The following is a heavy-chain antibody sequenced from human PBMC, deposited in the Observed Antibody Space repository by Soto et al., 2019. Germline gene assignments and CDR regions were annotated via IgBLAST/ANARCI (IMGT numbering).Heavy chain of an antibody. V-gene: IGHV3-9*01. D-gene: IGHD3-16*01. Sequence: EVQLVESGGGLVQPGRSLRLSCAASGFTFDDYAMHWVRQAPGKGLEWVSGISWNSGSIGYADSVKGRFTISRDNAKNSLYLQMNSLRAEDTALYYCAKDVGTDYDPRNYYYGMDVWGQGTTVTVSS. CDR2: ISWNSGSI. CDR3: AKDVGTDYDPRNYYYGMDV. J-gene: IGHJ6*02. CDR1: GFTFDDYA.